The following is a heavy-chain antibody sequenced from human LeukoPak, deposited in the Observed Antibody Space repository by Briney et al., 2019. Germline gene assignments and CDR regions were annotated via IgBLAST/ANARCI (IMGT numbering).Heavy chain of an antibody. CDR2: IYSGGST. D-gene: IGHD6-13*01. Sequence: GGSLRLSCAASGFTVSSNYMSWVRQAPGEGLEWVSVIYSGGSTYYADSVKGRFTISRDKSKNTLYLQMNSLRAEDTAVYYCAREGFSRGYYQYYYMDVWGKGTTVTVSS. J-gene: IGHJ6*03. CDR3: AREGFSRGYYQYYYMDV. CDR1: GFTVSSNY. V-gene: IGHV3-66*02.